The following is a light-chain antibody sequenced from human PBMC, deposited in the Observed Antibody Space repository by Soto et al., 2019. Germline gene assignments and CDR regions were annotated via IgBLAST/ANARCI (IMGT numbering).Light chain of an antibody. CDR1: QSVSNNY. J-gene: IGKJ4*01. CDR2: GAS. CDR3: QQYGSSPLT. Sequence: EIMLTQSPGTLSLSQGERATLSCRASQSVSNNYLAWYQQKPGQAPRLLIYGASNRATGIPDRFSGSGSGTDFTLTVSRLEPEDFAVYYCQQYGSSPLTFGGGTKVDIK. V-gene: IGKV3-20*01.